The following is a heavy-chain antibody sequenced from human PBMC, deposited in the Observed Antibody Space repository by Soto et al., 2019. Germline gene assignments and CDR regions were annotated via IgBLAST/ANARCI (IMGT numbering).Heavy chain of an antibody. CDR2: IYYSGST. V-gene: IGHV4-31*03. CDR1: GGSIPSGVYY. J-gene: IGHJ3*02. Sequence: QVQLQESGPGLVKPSQTLSLTCTVSGGSIPSGVYYWSWIRQHPGKGLEWIGYIYYSGSTFCNPSLKSRVTISVDTSKNQFSLKLSSVTAADTAVYFCARGLEWELLLDAFDIWGQGTMVTVSS. D-gene: IGHD1-26*01. CDR3: ARGLEWELLLDAFDI.